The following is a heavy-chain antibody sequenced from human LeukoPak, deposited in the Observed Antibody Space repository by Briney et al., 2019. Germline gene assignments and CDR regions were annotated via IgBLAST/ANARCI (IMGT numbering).Heavy chain of an antibody. CDR2: INPNTGST. V-gene: IGHV1-2*02. Sequence: ASVKLSCTASGYTFTAYDMHWVRQAPGQGLEWMGCINPNTGSTNYAQNFRGRVTMTGDTSINTASMELSGLRSDDTAVYYCARALCSGGSCYPAPPGIDFWGQRTLVTVSS. D-gene: IGHD2-15*01. J-gene: IGHJ4*02. CDR3: ARALCSGGSCYPAPPGIDF. CDR1: GYTFTAYD.